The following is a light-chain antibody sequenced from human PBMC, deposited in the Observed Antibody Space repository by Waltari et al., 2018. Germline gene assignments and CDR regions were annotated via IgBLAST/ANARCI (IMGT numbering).Light chain of an antibody. CDR2: AVS. V-gene: IGLV2-23*02. J-gene: IGLJ2*01. Sequence: SALNQPASASGSPGQSLTISCTGTSSDVGNYKRVSWYQQHPGKAPKLMIYAVSKRPSGVSDRFSGSKSGDMASLTISGLQPEDEAEYFCSSYAGSSKGVFGGGTKVTVL. CDR3: SSYAGSSKGV. CDR1: SSDVGNYKR.